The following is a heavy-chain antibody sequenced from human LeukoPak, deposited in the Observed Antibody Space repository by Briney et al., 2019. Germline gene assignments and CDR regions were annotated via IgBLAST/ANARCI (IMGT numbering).Heavy chain of an antibody. Sequence: SETLSLTCAVSGYSISSGYYWGWIRQPPGKGLEWIGSIYHSGSTYYNPSLKSRFTISVDTSKNQFSLKLSSVTAADTAVYYCASWDSRTYYFDYWGQGTLVTVSS. D-gene: IGHD1-26*01. CDR2: IYHSGST. CDR1: GYSISSGYY. J-gene: IGHJ4*02. CDR3: ASWDSRTYYFDY. V-gene: IGHV4-38-2*01.